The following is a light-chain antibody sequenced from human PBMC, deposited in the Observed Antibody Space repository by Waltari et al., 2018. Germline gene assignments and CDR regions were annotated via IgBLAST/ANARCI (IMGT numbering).Light chain of an antibody. CDR1: QSVSSSY. J-gene: IGKJ1*01. CDR2: GAS. CDR3: QQYGSSPGT. Sequence: EIVLTQSPGTLSLSPGDRATLSCRASQSVSSSYLAWYQQKPGQAPRLLIYGASSRATGIPDRFSGSGSETDFTLTISRLEPEDFAVYYCQQYGSSPGTFGQGTKVEIK. V-gene: IGKV3-20*01.